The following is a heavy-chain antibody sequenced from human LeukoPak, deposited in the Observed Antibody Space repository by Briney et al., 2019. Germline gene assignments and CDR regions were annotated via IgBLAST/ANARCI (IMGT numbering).Heavy chain of an antibody. CDR2: IKQDGSEK. V-gene: IGHV3-7*01. D-gene: IGHD3-9*01. CDR3: ARELGEDYDILTGFFLWGANDY. CDR1: GGSFSGYY. J-gene: IGHJ4*02. Sequence: ETLSLTCAVYGGSFSGYYWSWIRQPPGKGLEWVANIKQDGSEKYYVDSVKGRFTISRDNAKNSLYLQMNSLRAEDTAVYYCARELGEDYDILTGFFLWGANDYWGQGTLVTVSS.